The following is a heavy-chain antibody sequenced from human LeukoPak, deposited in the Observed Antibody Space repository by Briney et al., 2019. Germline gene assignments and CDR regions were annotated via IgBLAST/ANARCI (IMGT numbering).Heavy chain of an antibody. D-gene: IGHD6-19*01. V-gene: IGHV3-23*01. CDR3: ARRGWLVDFDY. Sequence: PGGSLRLSCLASRCTLSKYAMSWVRQAPGKGPEWVSIISGSGDNTHYADSVKGRFTISRDNSKNTLYLQINTLKAEDTAIYHCARRGWLVDFDYWGQGTLVTVSS. CDR2: ISGSGDNT. J-gene: IGHJ4*02. CDR1: RCTLSKYA.